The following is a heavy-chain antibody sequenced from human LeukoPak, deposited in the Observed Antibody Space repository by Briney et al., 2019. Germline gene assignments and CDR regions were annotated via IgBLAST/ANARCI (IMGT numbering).Heavy chain of an antibody. D-gene: IGHD6-19*01. V-gene: IGHV3-30*18. Sequence: GRSLRLSCAASGFTFSSYGMHWVRQAPGKGLEWVAVISYDGSNKYYADSVKGRFTISRDNSKNTLYLQMNGLRAEDTAVYYCAKDSVAGINYWGQGTLVTVSS. CDR1: GFTFSSYG. CDR2: ISYDGSNK. CDR3: AKDSVAGINY. J-gene: IGHJ4*02.